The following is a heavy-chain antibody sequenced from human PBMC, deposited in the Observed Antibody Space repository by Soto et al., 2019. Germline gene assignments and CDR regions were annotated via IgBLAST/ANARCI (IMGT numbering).Heavy chain of an antibody. Sequence: QVQLVQSGAEVKKPGASVKVSCKASGYTFTSYGISWVRQAPGQGLEWMGWISAYNGNTNYAQKLQGRVTMTTDTSTSTAYMELRSLRSDDTAVYYCARDRTFGPPITITGTIDYWGQGTLVTVSS. CDR2: ISAYNGNT. J-gene: IGHJ4*02. CDR3: ARDRTFGPPITITGTIDY. CDR1: GYTFTSYG. D-gene: IGHD1-20*01. V-gene: IGHV1-18*01.